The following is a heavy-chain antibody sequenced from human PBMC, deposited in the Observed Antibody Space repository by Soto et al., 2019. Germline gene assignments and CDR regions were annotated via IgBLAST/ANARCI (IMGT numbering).Heavy chain of an antibody. Sequence: EVQLVESGGGLVQPGGSLRLSCAAPGFTFSSYWMYWVRQVPGKGLVWVSRTDSDGSDTSYADYVKGRFTISRDNAKNTMYLQMKSLRAEDTAVYYCARDRGWSLFDYWGQGTLVTVSS. CDR2: TDSDGSDT. V-gene: IGHV3-74*01. CDR1: GFTFSSYW. J-gene: IGHJ4*01. D-gene: IGHD6-19*01. CDR3: ARDRGWSLFDY.